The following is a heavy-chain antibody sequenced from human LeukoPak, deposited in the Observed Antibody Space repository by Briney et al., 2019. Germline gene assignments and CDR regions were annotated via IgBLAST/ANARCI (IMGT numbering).Heavy chain of an antibody. J-gene: IGHJ3*02. CDR1: GGTFSSYT. CDR3: ASLGYCSSTSCYAFDI. Sequence: SAVKVSCKASGGTFSSYTISWVRQAPGQGLDWMGRIIPILGIANYAQKFQGRVTITADKSTSTAYMELSSLRSEDSAVYYCASLGYCSSTSCYAFDIWGQGTMVTVSS. V-gene: IGHV1-69*02. CDR2: IIPILGIA. D-gene: IGHD2-2*01.